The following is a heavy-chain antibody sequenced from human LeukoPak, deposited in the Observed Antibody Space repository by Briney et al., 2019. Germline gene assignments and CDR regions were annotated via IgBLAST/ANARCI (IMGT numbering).Heavy chain of an antibody. CDR2: IIPIFGTA. J-gene: IGHJ6*03. D-gene: IGHD3-10*01. CDR1: GGTFSSYA. CDR3: ARGGNYYGSEIQPTHYYYYMDV. Sequence: GASVKVSCKTSGGTFSSYAISWVRQAPGQGLEWMGGIIPIFGTANYAQKFQGRVTITADKSTSTAYMELSSLRSEDTAVYYCARGGNYYGSEIQPTHYYYYMDVWGKGTTVTVSS. V-gene: IGHV1-69*06.